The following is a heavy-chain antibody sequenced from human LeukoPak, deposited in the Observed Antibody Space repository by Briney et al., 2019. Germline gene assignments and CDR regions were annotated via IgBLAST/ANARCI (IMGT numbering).Heavy chain of an antibody. Sequence: PSETLSLTCAVYGGSFSGYYWSWIRQPPGKGLEWIGEINHSGSTNYNPSLKSRVTISVDKSKNQFSLKLSSVTAADTAVYYCVSSGWYARGVEYFQHWGQGTLVTVSS. CDR1: GGSFSGYY. V-gene: IGHV4-34*01. D-gene: IGHD6-19*01. CDR3: VSSGWYARGVEYFQH. CDR2: INHSGST. J-gene: IGHJ1*01.